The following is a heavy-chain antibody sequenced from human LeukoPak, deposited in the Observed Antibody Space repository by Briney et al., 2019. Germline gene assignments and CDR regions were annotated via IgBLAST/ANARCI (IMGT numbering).Heavy chain of an antibody. V-gene: IGHV4-59*08. CDR1: GGSMSSYY. CDR2: IYDSGNT. CDR3: ARQVGAMRFDY. D-gene: IGHD1-26*01. J-gene: IGHJ4*02. Sequence: SETLSLTCVVSGGSMSSYYWAWIRQPPGKGLEYIGYIYDSGNTNYNPSLKSRVTISVDTSKNQFSLNLTSVTAADMAVYFCARQVGAMRFDYWGQGILVTVSS.